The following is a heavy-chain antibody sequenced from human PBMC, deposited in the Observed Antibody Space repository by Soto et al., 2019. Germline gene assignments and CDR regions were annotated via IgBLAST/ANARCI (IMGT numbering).Heavy chain of an antibody. CDR3: ARDAGSGTYYYYGMDV. V-gene: IGHV4-31*03. CDR1: GGSISSGGYY. J-gene: IGHJ6*02. Sequence: PSETLSLTCPVSGGSISSGGYYWSWIRQHPGKGLEWIGYIYYSGSTYYNPSLKSRVTISVDTSKNQFSLKLSSVTAADTAVYYCARDAGSGTYYYYGMDVWGQGTTVTVSS. CDR2: IYYSGST. D-gene: IGHD3-10*01.